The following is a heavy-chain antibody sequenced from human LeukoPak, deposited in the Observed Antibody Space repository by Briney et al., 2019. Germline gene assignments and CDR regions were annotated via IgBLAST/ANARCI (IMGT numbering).Heavy chain of an antibody. CDR3: ARDNHYGSGSFHYYYYMDV. D-gene: IGHD3-10*01. CDR2: IYYSGST. J-gene: IGHJ6*03. V-gene: IGHV4-59*01. Sequence: SETLSLTCAVYGGSFSNYYWNWIRQPPGKGLEWIGYIYYSGSTNYNPSLKSRVTISVDTSKNQFSLKLSAVTAADTAVYYCARDNHYGSGSFHYYYYMDVWGKGTTVTVSS. CDR1: GGSFSNYY.